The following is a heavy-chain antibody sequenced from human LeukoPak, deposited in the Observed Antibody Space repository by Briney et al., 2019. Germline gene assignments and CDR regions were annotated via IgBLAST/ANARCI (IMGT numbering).Heavy chain of an antibody. Sequence: GGSLRLSCAASGFTFDDYAMSWVRQAPGKGLEWVSSINWNGARIGYADSVKGRFTTSRDNAKNSLYLQMNSLRVEDTALYYCARVLGGNYYEFDYWGQGTLVTVSS. J-gene: IGHJ4*02. CDR1: GFTFDDYA. D-gene: IGHD1-26*01. V-gene: IGHV3-20*04. CDR3: ARVLGGNYYEFDY. CDR2: INWNGARI.